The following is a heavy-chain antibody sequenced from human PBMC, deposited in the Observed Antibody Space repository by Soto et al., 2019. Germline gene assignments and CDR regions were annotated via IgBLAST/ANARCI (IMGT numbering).Heavy chain of an antibody. CDR3: AKDSDVVVPADARYGMDV. Sequence: GGSLRLSCAASGFTFDDYAMHWVRQAPGKGLEWVSGISWNSGSIGYADSVKGRFTISRDNAKNSLYLQMNSLRAEDTALYYCAKDSDVVVPADARYGMDVWGQGTTVTVSS. CDR2: ISWNSGSI. D-gene: IGHD2-2*01. CDR1: GFTFDDYA. V-gene: IGHV3-9*01. J-gene: IGHJ6*02.